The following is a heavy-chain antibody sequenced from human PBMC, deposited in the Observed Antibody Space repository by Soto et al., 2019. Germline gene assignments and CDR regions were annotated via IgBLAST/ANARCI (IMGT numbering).Heavy chain of an antibody. Sequence: GGSLRLSCVVSGFTFSDYWMTWVRQAPGRGLEWVASIKENGSEQKYVDSVTGRFIISRDNAGNSLYLQMNHLRAEDTAVYFCARRSGWLQSPPDFWGQGALVTVSS. CDR2: IKENGSEQ. CDR3: ARRSGWLQSPPDF. V-gene: IGHV3-7*03. D-gene: IGHD5-12*01. CDR1: GFTFSDYW. J-gene: IGHJ4*02.